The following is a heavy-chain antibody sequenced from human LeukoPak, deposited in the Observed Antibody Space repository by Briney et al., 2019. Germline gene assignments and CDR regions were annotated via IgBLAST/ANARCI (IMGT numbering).Heavy chain of an antibody. CDR2: IWYDGSNN. Sequence: GGSLRLSCAASGFTFSSYDMHWVRQAPGKGLEWMATIWYDGSNNYYADSVKGRFTISRDNAKNSLYLQMNSLRAEDTAVYYCARGPFSWGQGTLVTVSS. CDR3: ARGPFS. CDR1: GFTFSSYD. V-gene: IGHV3-33*01. J-gene: IGHJ4*02.